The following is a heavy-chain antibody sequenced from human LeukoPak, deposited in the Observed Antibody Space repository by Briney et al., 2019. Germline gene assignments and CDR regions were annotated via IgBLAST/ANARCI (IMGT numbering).Heavy chain of an antibody. CDR1: GGSFSGYY. V-gene: IGHV4-34*01. D-gene: IGHD3-10*01. CDR3: ARASTTGRGVIVFDY. J-gene: IGHJ4*02. Sequence: PSETLSLTCAVYGGSFSGYYWSWIRQPPGKGLEWIGEINHSGSTNYNQSLKSRVAISVDTSKNQFSLKLSSVPAADTAVYYCARASTTGRGVIVFDYWGQGTLVTVSS. CDR2: INHSGST.